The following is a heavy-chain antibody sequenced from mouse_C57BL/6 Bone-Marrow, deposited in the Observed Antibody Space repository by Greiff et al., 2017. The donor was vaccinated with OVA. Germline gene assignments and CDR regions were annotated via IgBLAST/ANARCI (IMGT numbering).Heavy chain of an antibody. CDR3: ARLSGLFDY. V-gene: IGHV5-4*01. J-gene: IGHJ2*01. CDR1: GFTFSSYA. Sequence: VQLKESGGGLVKPGGSLKLSCAASGFTFSSYAMSWVRQTPEKRLEWVATISDGGSYTYYPDNVKGRFTISRDNAKNNLYLQMSHLKSEDTAMYYCARLSGLFDYWGQGTTLTVSS. D-gene: IGHD6-2*01. CDR2: ISDGGSYT.